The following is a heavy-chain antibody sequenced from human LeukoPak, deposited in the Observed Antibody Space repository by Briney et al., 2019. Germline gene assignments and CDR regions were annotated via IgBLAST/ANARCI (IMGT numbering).Heavy chain of an antibody. Sequence: SQTLSLTCTVSGGSLTSGAYYWSWIRQPPGKGLEWIGYIYYSGSTYYNPSLKSRVTTSVDRSKNQFSLKLSSVTAADTAVYYCARGSRYILDYWGQGALVTVSS. V-gene: IGHV4-30-2*01. CDR1: GGSLTSGAYY. CDR2: IYYSGST. D-gene: IGHD3-16*02. J-gene: IGHJ4*02. CDR3: ARGSRYILDY.